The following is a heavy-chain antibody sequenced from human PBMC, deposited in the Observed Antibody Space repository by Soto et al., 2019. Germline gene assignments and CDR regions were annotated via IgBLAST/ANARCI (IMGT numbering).Heavy chain of an antibody. CDR3: ARESEDLTSNFDY. V-gene: IGHV3-21*01. CDR1: GVTFTRYS. Sequence: GGSLRLSSAASGVTFTRYSMNWVRQAPGKGLEWVSSISSTTNYIYYADSMKGRFTVSRDNAKNSVYLEMNSLSAEDTAVYYCARESEDLTSNFDYWGQGTLVTVSS. J-gene: IGHJ4*02. CDR2: ISSTTNYI.